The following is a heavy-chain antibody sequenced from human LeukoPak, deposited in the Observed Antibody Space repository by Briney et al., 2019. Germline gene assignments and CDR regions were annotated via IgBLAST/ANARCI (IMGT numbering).Heavy chain of an antibody. V-gene: IGHV4-39*01. J-gene: IGHJ5*02. D-gene: IGHD3-3*01. CDR3: ARQSYIYDFWSGYPNWFDP. CDR1: GGSISSSSYY. Sequence: PSETLSLTCTVSGGSISSSSYYWGWIRQPPGKGLEWIGSIYYSGSTYYNPSLKSRVTISVDTSKNQFSLKLSSVTPADTAVYYCARQSYIYDFWSGYPNWFDPWGQGTLVTVSS. CDR2: IYYSGST.